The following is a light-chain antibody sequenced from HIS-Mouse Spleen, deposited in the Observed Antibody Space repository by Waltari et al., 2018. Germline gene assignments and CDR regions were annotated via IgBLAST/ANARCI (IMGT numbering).Light chain of an antibody. CDR3: AAWNDRLNDPWA. Sequence: QSVLTQPPSASGTPGQRVTISCSGSSSNIGSNTVNWYQHLPGTAPKLLISCNHQQPSGVPDRFFDATSGTSTSLPIRWRESEDEADYNCAAWNDRLNDPWAFGGGTKLSVL. CDR2: CNH. V-gene: IGLV1-44*01. J-gene: IGLJ3*02. CDR1: SSNIGSNT.